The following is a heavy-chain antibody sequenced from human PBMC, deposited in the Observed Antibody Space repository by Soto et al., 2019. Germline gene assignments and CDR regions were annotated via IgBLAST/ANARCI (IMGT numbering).Heavy chain of an antibody. V-gene: IGHV1-3*01. J-gene: IGHJ2*01. CDR1: GYTFSNYG. CDR3: ARSEYSSGWYHWYFDF. D-gene: IGHD6-19*01. CDR2: INAGNGNT. Sequence: QVPLVQSGAEVKKPGASVKVSCKASGYTFSNYGIHWVRQAPGQRLEWMGWINAGNGNTKYSEKFQGRVTITRDTSASTAYMELSSLRSEDTAVYYCARSEYSSGWYHWYFDFWGRGTLVTVSS.